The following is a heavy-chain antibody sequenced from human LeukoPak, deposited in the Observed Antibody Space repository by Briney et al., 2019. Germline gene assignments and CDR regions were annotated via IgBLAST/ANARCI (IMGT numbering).Heavy chain of an antibody. D-gene: IGHD4/OR15-4a*01. CDR3: ARGIYDYALDF. V-gene: IGHV3-23*01. J-gene: IGHJ4*02. CDR1: GFTFSNYA. Sequence: GGSLRLSCTASGFTFSNYAMSWVRQAPGKGLEWVSSISGSGFSTYYADSVKGRFTISRDNSKNTLYLQMSNLRAEDTALYYCARGIYDYALDFWGQGALVTVSS. CDR2: ISGSGFST.